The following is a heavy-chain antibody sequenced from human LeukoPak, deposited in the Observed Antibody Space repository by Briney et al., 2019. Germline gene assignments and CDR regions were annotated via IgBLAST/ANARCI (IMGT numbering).Heavy chain of an antibody. V-gene: IGHV1-46*01. CDR2: INPSGGSA. Sequence: ASVKVSCKASGYNFISYYMHWVRQAPGQGLEWMGIINPSGGSASYAQKFQDRVTMTRDTSTSTVYMELSSLKSEDTAVYYCAREDVVLVDAVRYQYYGMDVWGQGTTVTVSS. D-gene: IGHD2-8*01. CDR1: GYNFISYY. J-gene: IGHJ6*02. CDR3: AREDVVLVDAVRYQYYGMDV.